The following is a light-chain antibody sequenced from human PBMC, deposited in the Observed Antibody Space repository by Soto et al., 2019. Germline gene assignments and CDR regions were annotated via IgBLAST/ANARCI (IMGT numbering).Light chain of an antibody. Sequence: QPVLTQSSSASASLGSSVKLTFTLNSGHSNYIIAWHHQQPGKAPRFLMHLEGSGIYNKGSGVPDRFSGSSSGTDRYLTSSNLHFEDEAGYYCETCDSNTRVFGGGTKLTVL. V-gene: IGLV4-60*02. CDR1: SGHSNYI. J-gene: IGLJ3*02. CDR3: ETCDSNTRV. CDR2: LEGSGIY.